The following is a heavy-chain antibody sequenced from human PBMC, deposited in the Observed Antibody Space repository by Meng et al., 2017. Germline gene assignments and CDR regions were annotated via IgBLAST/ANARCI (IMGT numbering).Heavy chain of an antibody. D-gene: IGHD1-26*01. J-gene: IGHJ4*02. CDR2: INWNGGST. V-gene: IGHV3-20*04. CDR3: ARGGSYYEFDYFDY. Sequence: GGSLRLSCAASGFTFDDYGMSWVRQAPGKGLEWVSGINWNGGSTGYADSVKGRFTISRDNAKNSLYLQMNSLRAEDTAVYYCARGGSYYEFDYFDYWGQGTLVTVSS. CDR1: GFTFDDYG.